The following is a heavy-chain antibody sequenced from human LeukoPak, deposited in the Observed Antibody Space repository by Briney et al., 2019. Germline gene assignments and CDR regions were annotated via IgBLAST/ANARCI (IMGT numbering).Heavy chain of an antibody. CDR2: VYYSGST. V-gene: IGHV4-59*11. J-gene: IGHJ6*03. CDR1: GGSISGPY. CDR3: PRVMGDLASLYHMDV. Sequence: PSETLSLTCTVSGGSISGPYWSWVRQPSGKGLDWIGEVYYSGSTHQNPSVKSRVTISVDRSKNEFSLTLSAVTAADAAVYYCPRVMGDLASLYHMDVWGKGTTVTVSS. D-gene: IGHD3-16*01.